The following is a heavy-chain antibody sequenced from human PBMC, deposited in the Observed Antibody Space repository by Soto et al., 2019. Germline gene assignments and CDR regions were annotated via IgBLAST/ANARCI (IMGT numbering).Heavy chain of an antibody. CDR1: GYTFTSYD. J-gene: IGHJ6*03. D-gene: IGHD3-22*01. V-gene: IGHV1-8*01. Sequence: QVQLVQSGAEVKKPGASVKVSCKASGYTFTSYDINWVRQATGQGLEWMGWMNPNSGNTGYAQKFQGRVTMTRNTSISTAYMELCSLRSEDTAVYYCARVVVVVRGNYYMDVWGKGTTVTVSS. CDR2: MNPNSGNT. CDR3: ARVVVVVRGNYYMDV.